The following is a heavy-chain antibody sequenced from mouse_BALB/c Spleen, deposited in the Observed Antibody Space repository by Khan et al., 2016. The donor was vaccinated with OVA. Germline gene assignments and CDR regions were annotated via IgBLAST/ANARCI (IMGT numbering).Heavy chain of an antibody. J-gene: IGHJ3*01. V-gene: IGHV1S81*02. D-gene: IGHD2-1*01. Sequence: QVQLQQPGAELVKPGASVKISCKASGYTFTSFYMYWVKQRPGQGLEWIGGINPSNGDTHFYEKFKSKATLTVDKSSTTAYMQFRSLTSEDSADYYCARSGYGNTFAYWGQGTLVTVSA. CDR2: INPSNGDT. CDR1: GYTFTSFY. CDR3: ARSGYGNTFAY.